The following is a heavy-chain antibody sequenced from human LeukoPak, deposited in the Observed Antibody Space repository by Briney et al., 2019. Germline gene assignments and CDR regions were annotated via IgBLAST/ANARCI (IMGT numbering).Heavy chain of an antibody. CDR1: GFTFSSYA. CDR2: ISGSGGST. CDR3: AKDSIRHYYYGMDV. D-gene: IGHD4-17*01. J-gene: IGHJ6*02. V-gene: IGHV3-23*01. Sequence: GGSLRLSCAASGFTFSSYAMSWVRQAPGKGLEWVSAISGSGGSTYYADSVKGRFTNSRDNSKNTLYLQMNSLRAEDTAVYYCAKDSIRHYYYGMDVWGQGTTVTVSS.